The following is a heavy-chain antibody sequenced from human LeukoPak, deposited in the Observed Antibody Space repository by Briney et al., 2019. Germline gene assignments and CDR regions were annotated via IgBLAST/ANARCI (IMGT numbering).Heavy chain of an antibody. V-gene: IGHV3-7*01. D-gene: IGHD3-22*01. CDR3: ARDANHHDSSGYYDAFDI. CDR2: IRGDGSLK. Sequence: PGGSLRLSCAASGFTFSSYGMHWVRQAPGKGLEWVANIRGDGSLKYYLDSVKGRFTISRDNAKNSLYLQMNSLSAEDTAVYYCARDANHHDSSGYYDAFDIWGQGTMVTVSS. CDR1: GFTFSSYG. J-gene: IGHJ3*02.